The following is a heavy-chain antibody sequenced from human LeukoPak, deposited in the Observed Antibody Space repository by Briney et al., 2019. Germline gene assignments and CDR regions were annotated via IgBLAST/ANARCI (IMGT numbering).Heavy chain of an antibody. Sequence: ASVKVSCKASGYTFTGYYMHWVRQAPGQGLEWMGRINPNSGSTNYAQKFQGRVTMTRDTSISTVYMELSRLRSDDTALYYCARESYDSSGYYFRYYFDYWGQGTLVTVSS. CDR2: INPNSGST. CDR3: ARESYDSSGYYFRYYFDY. V-gene: IGHV1-2*06. D-gene: IGHD3-22*01. CDR1: GYTFTGYY. J-gene: IGHJ4*02.